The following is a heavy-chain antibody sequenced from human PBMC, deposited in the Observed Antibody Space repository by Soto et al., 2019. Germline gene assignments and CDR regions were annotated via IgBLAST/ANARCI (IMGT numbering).Heavy chain of an antibody. J-gene: IGHJ4*02. CDR1: GGSISSYY. D-gene: IGHD5-18*01. CDR3: ARVVLAYRGYSTHLDY. CDR2: IYYSGST. V-gene: IGHV4-59*01. Sequence: PSETLSLTCTVSGGSISSYYWSWIRQPPGKGLEWIGYIYYSGSTNYNPSLKSRVTISVDTSKNQFSLKLSSVTAADTAVYYCARVVLAYRGYSTHLDYWGQGTLVTVSS.